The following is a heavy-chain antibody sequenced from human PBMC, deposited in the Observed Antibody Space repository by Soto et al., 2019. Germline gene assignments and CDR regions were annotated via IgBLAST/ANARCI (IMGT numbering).Heavy chain of an antibody. CDR1: GYTFTSYG. D-gene: IGHD3-16*01. CDR3: AREGEMPYYYYGLDV. Sequence: QVQLVQSGAEVRKPGASVKVSCKASGYTFTSYGISWVRQAPGQGLEWMGRISGYNGHTKCAQKFQGRVTMTTDTSTSTVYMDLRRLRSDDTAVYYCAREGEMPYYYYGLDVWGQGTTVTVSS. J-gene: IGHJ6*02. CDR2: ISGYNGHT. V-gene: IGHV1-18*01.